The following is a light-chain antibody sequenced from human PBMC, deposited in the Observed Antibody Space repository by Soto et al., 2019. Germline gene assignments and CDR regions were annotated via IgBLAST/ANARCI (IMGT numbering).Light chain of an antibody. J-gene: IGKJ4*01. CDR2: EAS. CDR1: QSVTNGY. Sequence: ETVLTQSPGTLSLSPGERATLSCRASQSVTNGYLAWYQQKPGQAPRLLIHEASSRAAGIPDNFSASGAGTDFTLTISRLEPEDFAVYYCQQYGDLPLTVGGGTKVDIK. V-gene: IGKV3-20*01. CDR3: QQYGDLPLT.